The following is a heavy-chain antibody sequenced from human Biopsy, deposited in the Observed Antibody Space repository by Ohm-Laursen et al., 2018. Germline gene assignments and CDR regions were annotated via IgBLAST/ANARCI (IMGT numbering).Heavy chain of an antibody. CDR1: RFTFSTYG. D-gene: IGHD3-10*01. V-gene: IGHV3-30*18. J-gene: IGHJ6*02. Sequence: SLRLSCAASRFTFSTYGMHWVRQAPGKGLEWVAVISFDGSDQKYADSVKGRFTISRDNSKNTLYLQMNSLRAEDTAEFYCVKDRGAAGTDYYYGTDVWGQGTTVTVSS. CDR2: ISFDGSDQ. CDR3: VKDRGAAGTDYYYGTDV.